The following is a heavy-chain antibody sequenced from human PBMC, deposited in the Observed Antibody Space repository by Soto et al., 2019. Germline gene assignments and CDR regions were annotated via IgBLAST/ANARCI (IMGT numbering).Heavy chain of an antibody. D-gene: IGHD3-22*01. V-gene: IGHV2-26*01. Sequence: QVTLKESGPVLVKPTETLTLTCTVSGFSLSNARMGVSWIRQPPGKALEWLAHIFSNDEKSYSTSLKSRLTISKDTSKSQVVLTMTNIDPVDTATYYCARIRQLNYYDSSGYYYEMDYWGQGTLVTVSS. CDR2: IFSNDEK. J-gene: IGHJ4*02. CDR1: GFSLSNARMG. CDR3: ARIRQLNYYDSSGYYYEMDY.